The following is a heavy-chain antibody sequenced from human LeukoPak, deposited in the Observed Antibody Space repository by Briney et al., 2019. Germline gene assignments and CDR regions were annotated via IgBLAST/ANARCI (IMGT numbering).Heavy chain of an antibody. CDR1: GGTFSSYS. D-gene: IGHD1-7*01. Sequence: GASVKVSCKATGGTFSSYSLHWVRQAPGQGLEWMGGITPMYSTTDYVQTLHGRVTLTADKSTSTAYMELRSLRSEDTAVYYCARAHSKWQEKELYAFSIWGQGTMVTVSS. V-gene: IGHV1-69*06. CDR2: ITPMYSTT. CDR3: ARAHSKWQEKELYAFSI. J-gene: IGHJ3*02.